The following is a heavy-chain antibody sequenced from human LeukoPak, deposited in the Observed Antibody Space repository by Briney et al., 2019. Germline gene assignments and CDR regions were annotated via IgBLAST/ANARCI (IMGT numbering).Heavy chain of an antibody. CDR2: IYYSGST. CDR3: ARGFGEQLAGFDP. V-gene: IGHV4-59*01. J-gene: IGHJ5*02. Sequence: PSETLSLTCTVSGGSISSYYWSWIRQPPGKGLEWIGYIYYSGSTNYNPSLKSRVTISVDTSKNQFSLKLSSETAADTAVYYCARGFGEQLAGFDPWGQGTLVTVSS. D-gene: IGHD6-6*01. CDR1: GGSISSYY.